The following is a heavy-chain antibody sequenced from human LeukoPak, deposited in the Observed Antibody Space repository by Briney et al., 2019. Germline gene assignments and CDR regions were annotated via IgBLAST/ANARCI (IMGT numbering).Heavy chain of an antibody. Sequence: GGSLRLSCAVSGFTFSRYWMSWVRQAPGKGLEWVSYISSSGSTIYYADSVKGRFTISRDNAKKSLYLQMNSLRADDTAVYYCARDSRRLQVGWFDPWGQGTLVTVSS. CDR1: GFTFSRYW. V-gene: IGHV3-48*04. CDR2: ISSSGSTI. J-gene: IGHJ5*02. CDR3: ARDSRRLQVGWFDP. D-gene: IGHD5-24*01.